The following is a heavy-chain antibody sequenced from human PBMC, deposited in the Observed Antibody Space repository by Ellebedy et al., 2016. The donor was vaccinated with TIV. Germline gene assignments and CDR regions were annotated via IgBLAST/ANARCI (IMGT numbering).Heavy chain of an antibody. V-gene: IGHV3-23*01. D-gene: IGHD3-10*01. Sequence: PGGSLRLSCAASGFTFSIYAMSWVRQAPGKWLEWVSLLSGSGDSTYYADSVKGRFTISSDNSKNTRYVQMNSLRAEDTAVYYCAKGGSRRLPLYFFDQWGQGTLVTVSS. J-gene: IGHJ4*02. CDR3: AKGGSRRLPLYFFDQ. CDR1: GFTFSIYA. CDR2: LSGSGDST.